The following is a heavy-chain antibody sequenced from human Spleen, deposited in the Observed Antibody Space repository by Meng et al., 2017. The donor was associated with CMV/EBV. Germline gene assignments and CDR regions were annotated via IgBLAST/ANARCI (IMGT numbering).Heavy chain of an antibody. D-gene: IGHD4-23*01. CDR2: INPNSGGT. V-gene: IGHV1-2*02. CDR1: GYTFTGYY. CDR3: ARIRGDYGGNTGAFDI. Sequence: ASVKVSCKASGYTFTGYYMHWVRQAPGQGPEWMGWINPNSGGTNYAQKFQGRVTMTTNTYIRTAYMELNGLRSDDTAVYYCARIRGDYGGNTGAFDIWGQGTMVTVSS. J-gene: IGHJ3*02.